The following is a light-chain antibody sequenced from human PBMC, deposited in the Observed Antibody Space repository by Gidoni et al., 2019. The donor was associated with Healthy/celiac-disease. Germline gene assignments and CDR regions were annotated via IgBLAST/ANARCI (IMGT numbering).Light chain of an antibody. Sequence: IQMTQSPSSLSASVGDRVTITCRVSQSISSYLNWYQQKPGKAPKLLIYAASSLQSGVPSRVSGSGSGTDVTLTISSLQPEDFATYYGQQSYSTPRTFGQGTKVEIK. CDR1: QSISSY. V-gene: IGKV1-39*01. CDR3: QQSYSTPRT. CDR2: AAS. J-gene: IGKJ1*01.